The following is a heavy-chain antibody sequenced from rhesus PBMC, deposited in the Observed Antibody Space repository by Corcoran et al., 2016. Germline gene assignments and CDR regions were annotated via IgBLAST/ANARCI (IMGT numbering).Heavy chain of an antibody. D-gene: IGHD6-25*01. CDR3: ARHGGGSWPPYFDY. CDR1: GGSLSCSNW. Sequence: QVQLQESGPGLVKPSETLSLTCAVSGGSLSCSNWWSWIRQPPGQGLEWIGYISGSSGSTYYNPSLKSRVTISTDTSKNQFSLKLSSVTAADTAVYYCARHGGGSWPPYFDYWGQGVLVTVSS. CDR2: ISGSSGST. J-gene: IGHJ4*01. V-gene: IGHV4-65*01.